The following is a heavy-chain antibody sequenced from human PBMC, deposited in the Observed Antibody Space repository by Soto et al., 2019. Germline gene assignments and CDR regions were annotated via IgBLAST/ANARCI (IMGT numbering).Heavy chain of an antibody. CDR2: INPSGGST. Sequence: ASVKVSCKASGYTFTSYYMHWVRQAPGQGLEWMGIINPSGGSTSYAQKFQGRVTMTRDTSTSTVYMELSSLRSEDTAVYYCARDRYYDSSGYWSYYYGMDVWGQGTTVTVSS. V-gene: IGHV1-46*01. D-gene: IGHD3-22*01. J-gene: IGHJ6*02. CDR3: ARDRYYDSSGYWSYYYGMDV. CDR1: GYTFTSYY.